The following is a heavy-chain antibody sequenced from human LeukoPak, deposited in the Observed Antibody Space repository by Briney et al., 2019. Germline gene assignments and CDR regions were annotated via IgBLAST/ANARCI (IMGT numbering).Heavy chain of an antibody. CDR1: GGSISSGDYY. J-gene: IGHJ4*02. V-gene: IGHV4-31*03. Sequence: SETLSLACTVSGGSISSGDYYWSWIRQHPGKGLEWIGYIYYGGNAYYNPSLKSRVTISLDTSQNKFSLKLSSVTAADTAVYCCASGGALIATLAYWGQGTLVTVSS. CDR2: IYYGGNA. CDR3: ASGGALIATLAY. D-gene: IGHD2-21*01.